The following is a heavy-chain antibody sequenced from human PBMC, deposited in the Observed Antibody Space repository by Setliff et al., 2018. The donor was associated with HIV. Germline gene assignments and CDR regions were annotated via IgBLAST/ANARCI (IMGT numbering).Heavy chain of an antibody. J-gene: IGHJ4*02. CDR2: INHSGST. Sequence: SETLSLTCAVYGESFSGYFWSWIRQPPGKGLEWIGEINHSGSTNYNPSLKSRVTLLVDTSKNQFSLRLSSVTAADTAVYFCARGDYDSGGYYFDKWGQGALVTVSS. CDR3: ARGDYDSGGYYFDK. D-gene: IGHD3-22*01. V-gene: IGHV4-34*01. CDR1: GESFSGYF.